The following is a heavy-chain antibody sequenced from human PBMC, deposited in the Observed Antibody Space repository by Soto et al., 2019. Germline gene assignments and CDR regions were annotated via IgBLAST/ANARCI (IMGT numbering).Heavy chain of an antibody. J-gene: IGHJ4*03. V-gene: IGHV3-7*01. D-gene: IGHD3-10*02. Sequence: GGSRILCCAASGFTFGGDWISWVRQAPAKGLEWVANIHQEGTEKYYVDSVKGRFTISRDNAKDSLYLQMNRLRADDTAVDYCAFIAVRTLYIDFGTRGQGRPVTGS. CDR3: AFIAVRTLYIDFGT. CDR2: IHQEGTEK. CDR1: GFTFGGDW.